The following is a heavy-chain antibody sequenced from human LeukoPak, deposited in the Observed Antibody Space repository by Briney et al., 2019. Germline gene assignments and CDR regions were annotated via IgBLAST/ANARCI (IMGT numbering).Heavy chain of an antibody. CDR3: ARGSYEYYYYGMDV. CDR2: IYSGGST. V-gene: IGHV3-66*01. D-gene: IGHD3-3*01. J-gene: IGHJ6*02. Sequence: ETLSLTCAVYGGSFSNYYWSWVRQAPGKGLEWVSVIYSGGSTYYADSVKGRFTISRDNSKNTLYLQMNSLRAEDTAVYYCARGSYEYYYYGMDVWGQGTTVTVSS. CDR1: GGSFSNYY.